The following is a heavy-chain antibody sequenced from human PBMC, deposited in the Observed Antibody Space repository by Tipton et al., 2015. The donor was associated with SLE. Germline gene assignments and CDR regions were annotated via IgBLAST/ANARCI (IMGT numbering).Heavy chain of an antibody. CDR2: TYYRSKWYN. CDR1: GDSVPVNSGG. V-gene: IGHV6-1*01. Sequence: GLVKPSETLSLTCAISGDSVPVNSGGWNWIRQSPSRGLEWLGRTYYRSKWYNDYVISVKSRIIINPDTSKNHFSLQLSSVTPADTAVYYCARGALGYYYMDVWGKGTTVTVSS. J-gene: IGHJ6*03. CDR3: ARGALGYYYMDV.